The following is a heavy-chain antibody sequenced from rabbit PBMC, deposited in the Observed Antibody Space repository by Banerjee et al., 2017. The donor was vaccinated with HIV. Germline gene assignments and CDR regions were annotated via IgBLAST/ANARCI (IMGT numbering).Heavy chain of an antibody. CDR3: ARGVDGSGCYGL. CDR2: INTSSGNT. J-gene: IGHJ4*01. V-gene: IGHV1S45*01. D-gene: IGHD1-1*01. Sequence: QEQLEESGGDLVKPEGSLTLTCTASGFSFSNKYVMGWVRQAPGKGLEWIACINTSSGNTVYASRAKGRFTISKTSWTTVTLQMTSLTAADTATYFCARGVDGSGCYGLWGQGTLVTVS. CDR1: GFSFSNKYV.